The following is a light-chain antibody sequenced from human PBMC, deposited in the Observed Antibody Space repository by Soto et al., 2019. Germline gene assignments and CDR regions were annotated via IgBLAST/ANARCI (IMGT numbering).Light chain of an antibody. CDR1: SSDIGTYNY. V-gene: IGLV2-14*01. CDR2: EVS. J-gene: IGLJ3*02. CDR3: STYTNSIAV. Sequence: QSVLTQPASVSGSPGQSITISCTGTSSDIGTYNYVSWYQQHPGKAPKLMIYEVSNRPSGVSNRFSGSKSGNTASLTISGLQADDEAHYYCSTYTNSIAVFGGGTKLTVL.